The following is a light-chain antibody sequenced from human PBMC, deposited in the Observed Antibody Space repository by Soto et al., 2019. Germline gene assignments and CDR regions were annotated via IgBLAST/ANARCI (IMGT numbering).Light chain of an antibody. V-gene: IGKV1-5*03. CDR3: QQYNSYS. CDR2: KAS. J-gene: IGKJ1*01. CDR1: QSISSW. Sequence: DIQMTQSPSTLSASVGDRVTITCRASQSISSWLAWYQQKPGKAPKPLIYKASSLESGVPSRFSGSGSGTEFTLTISSLQPDDFATYYCQQYNSYSFGQGTKVDI.